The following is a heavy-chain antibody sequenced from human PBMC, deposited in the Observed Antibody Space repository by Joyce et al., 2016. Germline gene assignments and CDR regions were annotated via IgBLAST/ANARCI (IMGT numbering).Heavy chain of an antibody. CDR2: ITTSGAT. J-gene: IGHJ4*02. V-gene: IGHV4-34*02. D-gene: IGHD6-19*01. CDR3: ARSQWLAPLMY. CDR1: GGPFRGFF. Sequence: QVQLRQWGAGLLKSSETLSLTCAVSGGPFRGFFWTWVRQPPGKALEWIGDITTSGATNYNPSLRSRVAISVDTSNNQCSLTLTSLSAADMAVYYCARSQWLAPLMYWGQGTLVTVSP.